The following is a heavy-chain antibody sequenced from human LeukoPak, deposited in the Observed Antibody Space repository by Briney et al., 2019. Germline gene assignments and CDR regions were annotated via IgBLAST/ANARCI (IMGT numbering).Heavy chain of an antibody. CDR2: INHSGST. J-gene: IGHJ3*02. CDR1: GGSFSGYY. CDR3: ASSTFGGVIVSDAFDI. Sequence: KPSETLSLTCAVYGGSFSGYYWSWIRQPPGKGLEWIGEINHSGSTNYNPSLKGRVTISVDTSKNQFSLKLSSVTAADTAVYYCASSTFGGVIVSDAFDIWGQGTMVTVS. V-gene: IGHV4-34*01. D-gene: IGHD3-16*02.